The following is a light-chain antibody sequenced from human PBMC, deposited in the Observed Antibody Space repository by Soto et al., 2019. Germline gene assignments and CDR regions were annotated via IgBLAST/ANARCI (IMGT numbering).Light chain of an antibody. CDR2: GES. CDR3: QQYGSPLWT. J-gene: IGKJ1*01. CDR1: QSVTGTY. Sequence: EIVLTQSPGTLSLSPGDRATLSCRASQSVTGTYLAWYQQKPGQAPRLLIYGESIRATGIPDRFSGSGSGTDFTLTISRLEPEDFAVYYCQQYGSPLWTFGQGTKVDI. V-gene: IGKV3-20*01.